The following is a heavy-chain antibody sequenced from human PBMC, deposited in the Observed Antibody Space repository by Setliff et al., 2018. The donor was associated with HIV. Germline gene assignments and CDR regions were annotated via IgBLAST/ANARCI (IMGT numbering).Heavy chain of an antibody. CDR2: INVGNGNT. CDR3: ARDGYSSGWYIYSFDP. D-gene: IGHD6-19*01. Sequence: GASVKVSCKASGYTFLNYGISWVRQTPGRGLEWMAWINVGNGNTKTARKFQGRVALTTDTSTSTAHMELRNLRSDDTAVYYCARDGYSSGWYIYSFDPWGQGTLVTVSS. V-gene: IGHV1-18*01. J-gene: IGHJ5*02. CDR1: GYTFLNYG.